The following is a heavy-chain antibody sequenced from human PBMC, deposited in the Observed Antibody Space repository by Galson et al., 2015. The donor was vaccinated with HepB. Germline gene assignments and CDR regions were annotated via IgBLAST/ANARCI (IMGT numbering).Heavy chain of an antibody. V-gene: IGHV1-2*06. Sequence: SVKVSCKASGYTFIGYYMHWVRQAPGQGLEWMGRINPNSGGTNYAQKFQGRVTMTRDTSISTAYMELSRLRSDDTAVYYCARAGYYYDSSGYYYFDYWGQGTLVTVSS. CDR1: GYTFIGYY. J-gene: IGHJ4*02. CDR2: INPNSGGT. CDR3: ARAGYYYDSSGYYYFDY. D-gene: IGHD3-22*01.